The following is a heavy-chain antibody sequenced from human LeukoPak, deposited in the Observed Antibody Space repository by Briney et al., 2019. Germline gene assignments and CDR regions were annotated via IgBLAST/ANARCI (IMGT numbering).Heavy chain of an antibody. CDR2: IIPIFGTA. Sequence: GASVKVSCKASGGTFSSYAISWVRQAPGQGLEWMGGIIPIFGTANYAQKFQGRVTITADESTSTAYMELSTLRSEDTAVYYCARVSYDYSNYVSLDYWGQGTLVTVSS. CDR3: ARVSYDYSNYVSLDY. D-gene: IGHD4-11*01. V-gene: IGHV1-69*13. CDR1: GGTFSSYA. J-gene: IGHJ4*02.